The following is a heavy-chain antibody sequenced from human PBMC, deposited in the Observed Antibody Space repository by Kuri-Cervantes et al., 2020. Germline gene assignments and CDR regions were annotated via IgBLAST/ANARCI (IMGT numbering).Heavy chain of an antibody. CDR3: AKDIGGGYDPYGMDV. Sequence: GGSLRLSCAASGFTFSSYGMHWVRQAPGKGLEWVAVIWYDGSNKYYADSVKGRFTISRDNSKNTLYLQMNSLRAEDTALYYCAKDIGGGYDPYGMDVWGQGTTVTVSS. V-gene: IGHV3-30*02. D-gene: IGHD5-12*01. CDR1: GFTFSSYG. J-gene: IGHJ6*02. CDR2: IWYDGSNK.